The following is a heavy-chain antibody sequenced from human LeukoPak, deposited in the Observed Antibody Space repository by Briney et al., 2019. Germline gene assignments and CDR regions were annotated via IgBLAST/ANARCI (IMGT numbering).Heavy chain of an antibody. CDR1: GFTFSRYS. Sequence: GGSLRLSCAASGFTFSRYSLNWVRQAPGKGLEWVSSISSGSSYMYYSDPVKGRFTISRDNSKNTLYLQMNSLRAEDTAVYYCAKLIGSGSYQGYYFDYWGQGTLVTVSS. CDR3: AKLIGSGSYQGYYFDY. J-gene: IGHJ4*02. CDR2: ISSGSSYM. V-gene: IGHV3-21*04. D-gene: IGHD1-26*01.